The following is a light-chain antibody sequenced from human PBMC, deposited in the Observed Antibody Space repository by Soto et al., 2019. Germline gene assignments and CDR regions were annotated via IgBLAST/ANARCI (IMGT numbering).Light chain of an antibody. V-gene: IGKV3-20*01. CDR3: QQYGSSPPYT. CDR2: DAS. CDR1: PSVTSRY. Sequence: EIVLTQSPGTLSLSPGERATLSCRASPSVTSRYLAWYQQKPGQAPRLLIYDASSRATGIPDRFSGSGSGTDFSLTISRLEPEDFAVYYCQQYGSSPPYTFGQGTKLEIK. J-gene: IGKJ2*01.